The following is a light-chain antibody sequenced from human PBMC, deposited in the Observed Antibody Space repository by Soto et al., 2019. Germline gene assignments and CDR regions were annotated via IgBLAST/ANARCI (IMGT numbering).Light chain of an antibody. J-gene: IGKJ1*01. CDR1: QSISGW. CDR3: QQYNTYSPWT. Sequence: DIQMTQSPSTLSASVGDRVTITCRASQSISGWLAWYQQKPGKAPKLLIYKASNLETGVPSRFSGSGSGTELTLTISSLQPDDFATYYCQQYNTYSPWTFGQGTKVDFK. V-gene: IGKV1-5*03. CDR2: KAS.